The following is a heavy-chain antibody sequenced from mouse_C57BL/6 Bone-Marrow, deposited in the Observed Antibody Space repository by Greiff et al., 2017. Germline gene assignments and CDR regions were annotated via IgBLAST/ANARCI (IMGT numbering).Heavy chain of an antibody. D-gene: IGHD2-4*01. Sequence: EVMLVESGGDLVKPGGSLKLSCAASGFTFSSYGMSWVRQTPDKRLEWVATISSGGSYTYYPDSVKGRFTISRDNAKNTLYLQMSRLKSEDTAMYYCARQIYYDYDYAMDYWGQGTSVTVSS. CDR2: ISSGGSYT. CDR3: ARQIYYDYDYAMDY. CDR1: GFTFSSYG. V-gene: IGHV5-6*02. J-gene: IGHJ4*01.